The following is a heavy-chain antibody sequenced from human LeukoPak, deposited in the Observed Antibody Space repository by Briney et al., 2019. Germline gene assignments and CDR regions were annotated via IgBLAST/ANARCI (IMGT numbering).Heavy chain of an antibody. Sequence: PGGSLRLSCAASGFTFSSYSMNWVRQAPGKGLEWVSSISSSSSYIYYADSVKGRFTISRDNAKNSLYLQMNSLRAEDTAVYYCAKDYYYDSSGFEFDAFDIWGQGTMVTVSS. V-gene: IGHV3-21*01. D-gene: IGHD3-22*01. CDR3: AKDYYYDSSGFEFDAFDI. CDR1: GFTFSSYS. J-gene: IGHJ3*02. CDR2: ISSSSSYI.